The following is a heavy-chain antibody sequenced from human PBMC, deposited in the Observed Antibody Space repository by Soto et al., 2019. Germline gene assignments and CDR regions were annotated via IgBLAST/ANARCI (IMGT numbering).Heavy chain of an antibody. D-gene: IGHD5-12*01. CDR1: GDSVSSNSAA. Sequence: SQTLSLTCSISGDSVSSNSAAWNWIRQSPSRGLEWLGRTYYRSKWYNDYAVSVKSRITINPDTSKNQFSLQLNSVTPEDTAVYFCARAPTARLRPNWFEPWRQGTLVAVSS. V-gene: IGHV6-1*01. CDR2: TYYRSKWYN. CDR3: ARAPTARLRPNWFEP. J-gene: IGHJ5*01.